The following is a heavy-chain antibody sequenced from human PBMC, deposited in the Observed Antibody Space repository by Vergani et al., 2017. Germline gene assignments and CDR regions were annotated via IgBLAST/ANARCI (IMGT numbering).Heavy chain of an antibody. CDR1: GFFFSSYG. J-gene: IGHJ4*02. CDR3: AKDASGGYDALFDY. D-gene: IGHD5-12*01. V-gene: IGHV3-30*02. CDR2: IRYDGSNK. Sequence: QVQLVESGGGVVPPGGSLRLSCAACGFFFSSYGMYWVRPAPGKGLEWVAFIRYDGSNKYYEDFVKGRFTISRNNSKNTLYLQMNSLRAEDTAVYYCAKDASGGYDALFDYWGQGTLVTVSS.